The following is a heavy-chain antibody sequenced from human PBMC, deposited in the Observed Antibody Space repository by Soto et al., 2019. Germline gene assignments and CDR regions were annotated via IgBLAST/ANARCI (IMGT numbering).Heavy chain of an antibody. Sequence: SVKVSCKASGGTLSSYAISWVRQAPGQGLEWMGGIIPIFGTANYAQKFQGRVTITADESTSTAYMELSSLRSEDTAVYYCAREPAALAGYSGYDLIYYYGMDVWGQGTTVTVSS. V-gene: IGHV1-69*13. CDR1: GGTLSSYA. CDR3: AREPAALAGYSGYDLIYYYGMDV. J-gene: IGHJ6*02. D-gene: IGHD5-12*01. CDR2: IIPIFGTA.